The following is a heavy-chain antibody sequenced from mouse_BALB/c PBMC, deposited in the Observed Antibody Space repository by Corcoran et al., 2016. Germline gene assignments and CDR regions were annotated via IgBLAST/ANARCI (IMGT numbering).Heavy chain of an antibody. Sequence: EVQLQQSGPELVKPGASVKISCKTSGYTFTEYTMNWVKQSHGKRLACIGGINPNNGGTSYNQKFKGKATLTVDQSSSTAYMELRSLTSEDSAVYYWARSMMYYFDYWGQGTTLTVSS. CDR1: GYTFTEYT. J-gene: IGHJ2*01. D-gene: IGHD2-3*01. CDR3: ARSMMYYFDY. CDR2: INPNNGGT. V-gene: IGHV1-18*01.